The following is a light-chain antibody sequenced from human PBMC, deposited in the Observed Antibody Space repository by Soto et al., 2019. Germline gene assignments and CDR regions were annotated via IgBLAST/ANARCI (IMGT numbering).Light chain of an antibody. CDR3: QQYHSYWT. V-gene: IGKV1-5*01. CDR2: DAS. Sequence: DLQMTQSPSMLSASVGDRVTIACRASQSIRRWLAWYQQKPGKAPKLLIFDASTLESGVPQRFSGSGSGTEFTLTISSLQTDDFSAYYCQQYHSYWTFGQGTKVDIK. CDR1: QSIRRW. J-gene: IGKJ1*01.